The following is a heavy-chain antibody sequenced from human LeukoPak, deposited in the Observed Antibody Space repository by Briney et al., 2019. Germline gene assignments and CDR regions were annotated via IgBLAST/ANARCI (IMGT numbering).Heavy chain of an antibody. CDR3: ARDRGIAAVGGRSMDV. D-gene: IGHD6-13*01. CDR2: ISNGSTYI. CDR1: GFTFNSYS. J-gene: IGHJ6*02. V-gene: IGHV3-21*01. Sequence: GGSLRLSCAASGFTFNSYSMSWVRQAPGKGLEWISSISNGSTYIYYADSVKGRFTISRDNAKNSLYLQMNSLRAEDTAVYYCARDRGIAAVGGRSMDVWGQGTTVTVSS.